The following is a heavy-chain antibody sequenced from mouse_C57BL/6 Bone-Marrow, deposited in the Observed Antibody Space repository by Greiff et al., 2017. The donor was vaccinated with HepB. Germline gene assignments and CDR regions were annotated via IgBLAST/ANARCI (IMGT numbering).Heavy chain of an antibody. J-gene: IGHJ4*01. Sequence: QVQLQQPGAELVRPGTSVKLSCKASGYTFTSYWMHWVKQRPGQGLEWIGVIDPSDSYTNYNQKFKGKATLTVDTSSSTAYMQLSSLTSEDSAVYYCARGGNYGSSYCAMDYWGQGTSVTVSS. CDR2: IDPSDSYT. CDR1: GYTFTSYW. V-gene: IGHV1-59*01. D-gene: IGHD1-1*01. CDR3: ARGGNYGSSYCAMDY.